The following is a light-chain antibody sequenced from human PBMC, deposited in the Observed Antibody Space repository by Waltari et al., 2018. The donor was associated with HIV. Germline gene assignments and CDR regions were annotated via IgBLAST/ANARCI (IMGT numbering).Light chain of an antibody. CDR3: MQTVQLPYT. CDR2: EVS. J-gene: IGKJ2*01. V-gene: IGKV2D-29*01. Sequence: IVMTQPTLTLAVTPGQPASISCKSSQILLDAGGKTSLHWYLQKPGQPPQLLIYEVSKRFYGVRDRVSGIGSGTDFTLKISRVEAEDVGVYYSMQTVQLPYTFGQGTKLEIK. CDR1: QILLDAGGKTS.